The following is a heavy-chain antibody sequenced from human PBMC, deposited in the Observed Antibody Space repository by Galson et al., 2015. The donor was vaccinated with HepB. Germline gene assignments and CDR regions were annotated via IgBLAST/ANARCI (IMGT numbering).Heavy chain of an antibody. J-gene: IGHJ4*02. V-gene: IGHV3-66*01. CDR1: GFTVSSSY. Sequence: SLRLSCAASGFTVSSSYMSWVRQAPGKGLEWVSVIYSGGSTYYADSVKGRFTTSRDNSKNTLYLQMNSLRAEDTAVYYCAGASHYDYVWGSYRSAFDYWGQGTLVTVSS. CDR3: AGASHYDYVWGSYRSAFDY. CDR2: IYSGGST. D-gene: IGHD3-16*02.